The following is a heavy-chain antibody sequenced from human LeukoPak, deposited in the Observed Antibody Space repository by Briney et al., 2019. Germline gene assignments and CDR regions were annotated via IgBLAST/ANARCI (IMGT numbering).Heavy chain of an antibody. D-gene: IGHD2-2*02. J-gene: IGHJ4*02. CDR2: INHSGST. V-gene: IGHV4-34*01. CDR3: ARGKGDIVVVPAAIHAFDY. Sequence: PSETLSLTCAVYGGSFRGYYWSWIRQPPGKGLEWIGEINHSGSTNYNPSLKSRVTISVDTSKNQFSLKLSSVTAADTAVYYCARGKGDIVVVPAAIHAFDYWGQGTLVTVSS. CDR1: GGSFRGYY.